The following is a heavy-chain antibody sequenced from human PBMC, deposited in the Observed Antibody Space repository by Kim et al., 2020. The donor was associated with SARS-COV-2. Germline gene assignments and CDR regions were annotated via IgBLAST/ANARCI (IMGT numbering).Heavy chain of an antibody. J-gene: IGHJ4*02. CDR1: GFTFSGSA. CDR3: TSVLYGDYWN. V-gene: IGHV3-73*01. Sequence: GGSLRLSCAASGFTFSGSAMHWVRQASGKGLEWVGRIRSKANSYATASAASVKGRFTISRDASKNTAYLQMNSLKTEDTAVYYCTSVLYGDYWNWGQGTLVTVSS. D-gene: IGHD4-17*01. CDR2: IRSKANSYAT.